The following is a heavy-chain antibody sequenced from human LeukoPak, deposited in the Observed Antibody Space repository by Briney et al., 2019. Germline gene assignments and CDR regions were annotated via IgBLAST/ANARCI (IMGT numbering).Heavy chain of an antibody. CDR3: ARASTTGTVDY. CDR1: GGSFSGYY. D-gene: IGHD1-1*01. CDR2: VNHSGSA. J-gene: IGHJ4*02. V-gene: IGHV4-34*01. Sequence: SETLSLTCAVYGGSFSGYYWSWIRQPPGKGLEWIGEVNHSGSANYNPSLKSRVTISVDTSKNQFSLKLSSVTAADTAVYYCARASTTGTVDYWGQGTLVTVSS.